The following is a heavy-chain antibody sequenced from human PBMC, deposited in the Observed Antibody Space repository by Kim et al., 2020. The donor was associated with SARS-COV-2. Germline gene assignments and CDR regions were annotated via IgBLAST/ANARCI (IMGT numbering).Heavy chain of an antibody. CDR2: NT. D-gene: IGHD2-15*01. J-gene: IGHJ4*02. V-gene: IGHV4-4*07. CDR3: SRDDSQFDY. Sequence: NTNYNPTLKRRVTMSVDTSKNQCALRLSSVTAADTAVYYCSRDDSQFDYWGRGTLVTVS.